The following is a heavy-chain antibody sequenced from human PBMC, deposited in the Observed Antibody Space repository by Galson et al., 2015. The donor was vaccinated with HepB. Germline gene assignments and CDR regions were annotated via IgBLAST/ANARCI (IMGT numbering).Heavy chain of an antibody. CDR3: ARVQTSPERWFGELLYPEYYFDY. D-gene: IGHD3-10*01. CDR1: GYTFTSYG. Sequence: SVKVSCKASGYTFTSYGISWVRQAPGQGLEWMGWISAYNGNTNYAQKLQGRVTMTTDTSTSTAYMELRSLRSDDTAVYYCARVQTSPERWFGELLYPEYYFDYWGQGTLVTVSS. J-gene: IGHJ4*02. CDR2: ISAYNGNT. V-gene: IGHV1-18*01.